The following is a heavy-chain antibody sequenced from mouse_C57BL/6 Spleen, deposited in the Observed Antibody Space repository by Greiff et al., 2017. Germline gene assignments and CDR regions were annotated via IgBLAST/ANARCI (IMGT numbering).Heavy chain of an antibody. CDR2: ISSGSSTI. V-gene: IGHV5-17*01. CDR3: AKSRSNSVGAY. J-gene: IGHJ3*01. Sequence: EVKVVESGGGLVKPGGSLKLSCAASGFTFSDYGMHWVRQAPEKGLEWVAYISSGSSTIYYADTVKGRFTISRDNAKNTLFLQMTSLRSEDTAMYYFAKSRSNSVGAYWGQGTLVTVSA. D-gene: IGHD2-5*01. CDR1: GFTFSDYG.